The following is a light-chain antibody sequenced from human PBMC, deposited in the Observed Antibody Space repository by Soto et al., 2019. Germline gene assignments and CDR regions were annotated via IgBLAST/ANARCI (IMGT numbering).Light chain of an antibody. CDR2: LAS. Sequence: EIVLTQSPATLSSFPGDRVTLSCRASQAVNTRLAWYQHKPGQAPRLLIYLASNRAAGVPARFSGSGSGTDFTLTISNVEPEDFEVYYCHQRQSWHRTFGKGTKVDI. CDR1: QAVNTR. J-gene: IGKJ1*01. CDR3: HQRQSWHRT. V-gene: IGKV3D-11*01.